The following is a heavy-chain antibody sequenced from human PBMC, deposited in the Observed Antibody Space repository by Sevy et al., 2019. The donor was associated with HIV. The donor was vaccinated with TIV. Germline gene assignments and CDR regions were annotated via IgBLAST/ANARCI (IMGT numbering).Heavy chain of an antibody. CDR1: GFTFSTYA. CDR3: AKDILGWAFDY. Sequence: GGSLRLSCAASGFTFSTYAMSWVRQAPGKGLEWVAAIHGGDDTTHYGDSVKGRFTISRDSFKNILYLQMDSLRVEDTAVYYCAKDILGWAFDYWGHGTLVTVSS. D-gene: IGHD3-3*01. V-gene: IGHV3-23*01. CDR2: IHGGDDTT. J-gene: IGHJ4*01.